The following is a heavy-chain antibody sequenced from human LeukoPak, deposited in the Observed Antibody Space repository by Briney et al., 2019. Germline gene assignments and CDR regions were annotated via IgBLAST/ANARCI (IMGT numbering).Heavy chain of an antibody. CDR3: ARRVRVATIDY. Sequence: NPSETLSLTCTVSGGSISSSSYYWAWIRQPPGKGLEWIGSIHYSVTTFYSPSLKSRVTISADASKNQFSLKLSSVTAADTAVYYCARRVRVATIDYWGQGTPVTVSS. V-gene: IGHV4-39*01. CDR1: GGSISSSSYY. CDR2: IHYSVTT. D-gene: IGHD5-12*01. J-gene: IGHJ4*02.